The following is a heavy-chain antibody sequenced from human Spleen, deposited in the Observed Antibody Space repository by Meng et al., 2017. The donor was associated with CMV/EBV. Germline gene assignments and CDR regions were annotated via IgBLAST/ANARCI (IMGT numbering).Heavy chain of an antibody. CDR2: IYTSGST. V-gene: IGHV4-4*07. D-gene: IGHD2-2*01. CDR1: GGSISSYY. Sequence: SETLSLTCTVSGGSISSYYWSWIRQPAGKGLEWIGRIYTSGSTNYNPSLKSRVTMSVDTSKNQFSLKLSSVTAADTAVYYCARKGQLLLVAPGGGAFDIWGQGTMVTVSS. CDR3: ARKGQLLLVAPGGGAFDI. J-gene: IGHJ3*02.